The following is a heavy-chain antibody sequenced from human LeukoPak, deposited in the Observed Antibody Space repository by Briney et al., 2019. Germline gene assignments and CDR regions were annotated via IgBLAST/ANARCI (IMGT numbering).Heavy chain of an antibody. V-gene: IGHV3-23*01. J-gene: IGHJ5*02. D-gene: IGHD5-24*01. CDR2: ISGSGGST. Sequence: GGSLRLSCAASGFTFSSYGMSWVRQAPGKGLEWVSAISGSGGSTYYADSVKGRFTISRDNSKNTLYLQMNSLRAEDTAVYYCATKTLRWLQSWFDPWGQGTLVTGSS. CDR1: GFTFSSYG. CDR3: ATKTLRWLQSWFDP.